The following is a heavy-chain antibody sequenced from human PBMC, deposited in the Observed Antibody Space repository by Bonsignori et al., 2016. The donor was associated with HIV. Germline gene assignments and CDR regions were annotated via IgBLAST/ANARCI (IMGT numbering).Heavy chain of an antibody. CDR3: ASRFYLNNPHAEYFQ. Sequence: PGKGLEWIGSLYYSGSTYFNPSLKSRGTISIDTSKNQFSLKLTSVTAADTAVYYCASRFYLNNPHAEYFQSGARAPWSPSPQ. V-gene: IGHV4-39*07. J-gene: IGHJ1*01. CDR2: LYYSGST. D-gene: IGHD2/OR15-2a*01.